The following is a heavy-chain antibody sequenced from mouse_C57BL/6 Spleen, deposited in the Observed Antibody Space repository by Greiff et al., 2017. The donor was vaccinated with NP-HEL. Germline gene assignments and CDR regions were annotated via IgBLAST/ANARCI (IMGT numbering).Heavy chain of an antibody. D-gene: IGHD1-1*01. J-gene: IGHJ1*03. CDR3: ARTDYGNWYFDV. Sequence: QVQLQQPGAELVRPGSSVKLSCKASGYTFTSYWMHWVKQRPIQGLEWIGNIDPSDSETHYNQKFKDKTTLTVDKSSSTAYMQRSSLTSEDSAVYYCARTDYGNWYFDVWGTGTTVTVSS. CDR1: GYTFTSYW. V-gene: IGHV1-52*01. CDR2: IDPSDSET.